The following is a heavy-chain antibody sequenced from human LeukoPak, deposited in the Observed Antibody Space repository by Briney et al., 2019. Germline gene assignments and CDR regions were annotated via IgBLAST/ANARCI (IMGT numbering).Heavy chain of an antibody. V-gene: IGHV1-69*05. CDR1: GGTFSSYA. CDR2: IIPIFGTA. J-gene: IGHJ4*02. D-gene: IGHD3-9*01. Sequence: SVKVSCKASGGTFSSYAISWVRQAPGQGLEWMGGIIPIFGTANYAQKHQGRGTITTAESTSTAYMELSSLRSEDTAVYYCARAEILTGYYPRYYCDYGGQGTLVTVSS. CDR3: ARAEILTGYYPRYYCDY.